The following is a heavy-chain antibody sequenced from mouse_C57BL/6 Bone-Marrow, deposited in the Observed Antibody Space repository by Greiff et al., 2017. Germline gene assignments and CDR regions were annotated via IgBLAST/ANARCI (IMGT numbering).Heavy chain of an antibody. CDR1: GYTFTSYW. J-gene: IGHJ2*01. Sequence: QVQLQQPGAELVKPGASVKLSCKASGYTFTSYWMHWVKQRPGQGLEWIGMIHPNSGSTNYNEKFKSKATLTVDKSSSTAYMQLSSLTSEDSAVYYCARQRWLLLYYVDYWDQGTTLSFSS. D-gene: IGHD2-3*01. CDR2: IHPNSGST. CDR3: ARQRWLLLYYVDY. V-gene: IGHV1-64*01.